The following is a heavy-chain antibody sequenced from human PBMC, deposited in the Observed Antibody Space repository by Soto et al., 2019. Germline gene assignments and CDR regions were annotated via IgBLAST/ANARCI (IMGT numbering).Heavy chain of an antibody. V-gene: IGHV1-69*13. Sequence: SVKVSCKASGGTFSSYAISWVRQAPGQGLEWMGGIIPIFGTANYAQKFQGRVTITADESTSTAYMGLSSLRSEDAAVDYGARGGPDPPLLYVAFDIGGKGTMVTVSS. D-gene: IGHD2-8*01. J-gene: IGHJ3*02. CDR2: IIPIFGTA. CDR3: ARGGPDPPLLYVAFDI. CDR1: GGTFSSYA.